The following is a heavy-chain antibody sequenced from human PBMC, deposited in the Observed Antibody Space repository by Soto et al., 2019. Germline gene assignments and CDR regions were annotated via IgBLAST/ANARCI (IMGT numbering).Heavy chain of an antibody. CDR3: AKDDTSSTTNFRLVS. CDR2: ISYDGSNK. Sequence: GGSLRRSCAGCGFTFRTYYMHWVRQAPCKGLEWVAFISYDGSNKYYGDSVKGRFTISRDNSKNTLYLQMTSLRAEDTALYSCAKDDTSSTTNFRLVSWGQGTRIPVSP. CDR1: GFTFRTYY. J-gene: IGHJ1*01. D-gene: IGHD3-3*01. V-gene: IGHV3-30*18.